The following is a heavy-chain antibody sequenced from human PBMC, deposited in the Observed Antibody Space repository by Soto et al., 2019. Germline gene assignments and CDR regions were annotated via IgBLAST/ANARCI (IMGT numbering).Heavy chain of an antibody. J-gene: IGHJ6*02. D-gene: IGHD5-12*01. Sequence: EVQLVESGGGLVQPGGSLRLSCAASGFTFSSYWMHWVRQAPEKGLAWVSRINSDGSITSYADSVKGRFTISRDNAKNQLYLHVNSLRADHTAVYYCARPEGAAFYDGVMDVWVQGTTVTVSS. CDR1: GFTFSSYW. V-gene: IGHV3-74*01. CDR3: ARPEGAAFYDGVMDV. CDR2: INSDGSIT.